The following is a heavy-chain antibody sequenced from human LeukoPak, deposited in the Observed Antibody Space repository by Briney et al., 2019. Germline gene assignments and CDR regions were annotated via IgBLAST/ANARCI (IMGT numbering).Heavy chain of an antibody. CDR2: IYTSGST. CDR1: GGSISNYY. V-gene: IGHV4-4*07. CDR3: AREGGAAMVTSNYYYYMDV. D-gene: IGHD5-18*01. Sequence: SETLSLTCTVSGGSISNYYWTWIRQPAGKGLEWIGRIYTSGSTNYNPSLKSRVTISVDKSKNQFSLKLSSVTAADTAVYYCAREGGAAMVTSNYYYYMDVWGKGTTVTVSS. J-gene: IGHJ6*03.